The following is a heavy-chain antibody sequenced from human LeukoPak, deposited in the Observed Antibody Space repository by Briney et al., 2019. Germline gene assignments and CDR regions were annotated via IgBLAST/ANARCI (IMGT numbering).Heavy chain of an antibody. D-gene: IGHD3-22*01. CDR3: ARESLTYYYDSSGDNWFDP. CDR1: GGSFSGYY. CDR2: INHSGST. J-gene: IGHJ5*02. Sequence: SETLSLTCAVYGGSFSGYYWSWIRQPPGKGLEWIGEINHSGSTNYNPSLKSRVTISVDTSKNQFSLKLSSVTAADTAVYYCARESLTYYYDSSGDNWFDPWGQGTLVTVSS. V-gene: IGHV4-34*01.